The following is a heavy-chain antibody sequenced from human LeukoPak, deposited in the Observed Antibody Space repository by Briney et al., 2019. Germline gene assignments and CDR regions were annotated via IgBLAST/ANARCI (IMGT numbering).Heavy chain of an antibody. V-gene: IGHV4-4*07. CDR1: GGSISSYY. CDR3: ARDAWWFGELQYYYYYYMDV. Sequence: SETLSLTCTVSGGSISSYYWSWIRQPPGKGLEWIGRIYTSGSTNYNPSLKSRVTMSVDTSKNQFSLKLSSVTAADTAVYYCARDAWWFGELQYYYYYYMDVWGKGTTVTVSS. D-gene: IGHD3-10*01. CDR2: IYTSGST. J-gene: IGHJ6*03.